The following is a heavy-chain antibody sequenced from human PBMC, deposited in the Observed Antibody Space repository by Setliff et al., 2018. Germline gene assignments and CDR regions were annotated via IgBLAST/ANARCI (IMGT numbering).Heavy chain of an antibody. D-gene: IGHD3-10*01. Sequence: SETLSLTCAVYGGSFSTYYWIWIRQPPGKGLEWIGEINHSGSTNYNPSLKSRVTLSVDTSKNQFSLKLNSVTAADTAIYYRARGGSYYLNTPPDHWGQGTLVTVSS. CDR3: ARGGSYYLNTPPDH. CDR1: GGSFSTYY. CDR2: INHSGST. V-gene: IGHV4-34*01. J-gene: IGHJ4*02.